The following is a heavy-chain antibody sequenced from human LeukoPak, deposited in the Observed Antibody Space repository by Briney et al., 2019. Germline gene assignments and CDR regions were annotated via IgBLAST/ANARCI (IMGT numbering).Heavy chain of an antibody. J-gene: IGHJ4*02. CDR2: IWYDGSNK. D-gene: IGHD4-23*01. CDR1: GFTFSRHS. Sequence: GGSLRLSCAPSGFTFSRHSMHWVRQAPGKGLEWVAVIWYDGSNKYYADSVKGRFTISRDNPKNTLYVQMNSLRAEDTAVYYCARGRGADYGGNSGYFDYWGQGTLVTVSS. CDR3: ARGRGADYGGNSGYFDY. V-gene: IGHV3-33*08.